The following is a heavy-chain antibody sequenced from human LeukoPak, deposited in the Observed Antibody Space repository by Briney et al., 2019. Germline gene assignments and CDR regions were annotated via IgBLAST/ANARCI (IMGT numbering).Heavy chain of an antibody. V-gene: IGHV1-69*06. CDR1: GGTFSSYA. J-gene: IGHJ5*02. Sequence: GASVKVSCKASGGTFSSYAISWVRQAPGQGLEWMGGIIPIFGTANYAQKFQGRVTITADKSTSTAYMELSSLRSEDTAVYYCARGGRIAARPYWFDPWGQGTLVTVSS. D-gene: IGHD6-6*01. CDR2: IIPIFGTA. CDR3: ARGGRIAARPYWFDP.